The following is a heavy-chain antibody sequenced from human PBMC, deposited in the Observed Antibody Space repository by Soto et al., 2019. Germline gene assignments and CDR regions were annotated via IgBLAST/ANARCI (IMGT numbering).Heavy chain of an antibody. CDR3: ARVVVPTTATTSNWVAP. D-gene: IGHD4-17*01. CDR2: INPSGGST. J-gene: IGHJ5*02. V-gene: IGHV1-46*01. Sequence: QVQLVQSGADVKEPGASVKVSCKASGYTFTTYYLHWVRQAPGQGLEWMGIINPSGGSTNYAQRFQGRVTMTSDTSTSTVYMELSSLRADDTAVYYCARVVVPTTATTSNWVAPWGQGTLVTVSS. CDR1: GYTFTTYY.